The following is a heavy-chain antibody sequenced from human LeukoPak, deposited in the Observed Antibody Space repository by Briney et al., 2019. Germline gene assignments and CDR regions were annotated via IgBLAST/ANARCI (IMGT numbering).Heavy chain of an antibody. V-gene: IGHV4-59*01. D-gene: IGHD2-21*01. CDR1: GGSISSYY. CDR2: IYYSGST. CDR3: ARDIRWYFDL. Sequence: SETLSLTCAVSGGSISSYYWSWIRQPPGKGLEWIGNIYYSGSTNYNPSLKSRVTISVDTSKNQFSLMLSSVTAADTAVYYCARDIRWYFDLWGRGTLVTVSS. J-gene: IGHJ2*01.